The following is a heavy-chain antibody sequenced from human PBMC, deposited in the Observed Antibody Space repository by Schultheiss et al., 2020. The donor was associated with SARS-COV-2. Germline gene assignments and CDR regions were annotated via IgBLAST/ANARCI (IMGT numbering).Heavy chain of an antibody. CDR1: GFTFSDYS. V-gene: IGHV3-21*04. Sequence: GESLKISCAASGFTFSDYSMNWVRQAPGKGLEWVSSVSSSSGYIYYADSVKGRFTISRDNAKNSLYLQMNSLRAEDTAVYYCARDNTYYGPMDVWGQGTTVTVSS. CDR3: ARDNTYYGPMDV. D-gene: IGHD3-10*01. CDR2: VSSSSGYI. J-gene: IGHJ6*02.